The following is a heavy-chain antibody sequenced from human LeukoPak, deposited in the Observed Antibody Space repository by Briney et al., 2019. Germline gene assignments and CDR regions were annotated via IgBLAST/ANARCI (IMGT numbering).Heavy chain of an antibody. D-gene: IGHD2/OR15-2a*01. CDR2: ISSSSSTI. J-gene: IGHJ4*02. V-gene: IGHV3-11*04. Sequence: GGSLRLSCAASGFTFSDYYMSWIRQAPGKGLEWVSYISSSSSTIYYADSVKGRFTISRDNARNLLYLQMNSLRDEDTTVYYCARDKGEAVLNTVGHFDSWGQGTLVTVSS. CDR3: ARDKGEAVLNTVGHFDS. CDR1: GFTFSDYY.